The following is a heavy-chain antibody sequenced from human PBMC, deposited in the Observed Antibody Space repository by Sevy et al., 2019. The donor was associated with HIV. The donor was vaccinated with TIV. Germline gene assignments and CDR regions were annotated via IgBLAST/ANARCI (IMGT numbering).Heavy chain of an antibody. CDR2: IWYDGSNK. V-gene: IGHV3-33*01. J-gene: IGHJ6*02. D-gene: IGHD3-16*01. Sequence: GGSLRLSCAASGFTFSSYGMHWVRQAPGKGLEWVAVIWYDGSNKYYADSVKGRFTISRDNSKNTLYLQMNSLRAEDTAVYYCARDGSIMITFGGVMRPDYYYDMDVWGQGTTVTVSS. CDR1: GFTFSSYG. CDR3: ARDGSIMITFGGVMRPDYYYDMDV.